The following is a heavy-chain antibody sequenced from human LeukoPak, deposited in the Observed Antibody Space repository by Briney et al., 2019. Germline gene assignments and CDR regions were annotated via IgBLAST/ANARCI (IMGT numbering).Heavy chain of an antibody. CDR3: AREVGHYYYYYYYMDV. D-gene: IGHD1-26*01. V-gene: IGHV3-33*01. J-gene: IGHJ6*03. CDR2: IWYDGSNK. Sequence: GRSLRLSCAASGFTFNSYGMHWVRQAPGKGLEWVAGIWYDGSNKYYADSVKGRVTISRDNSKKTLYLQMNSLRAEDTAVYYCAREVGHYYYYYYYMDVWGKGTTVTVSS. CDR1: GFTFNSYG.